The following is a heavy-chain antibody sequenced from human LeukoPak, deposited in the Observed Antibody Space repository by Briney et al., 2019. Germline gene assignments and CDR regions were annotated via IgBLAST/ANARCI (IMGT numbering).Heavy chain of an antibody. J-gene: IGHJ6*03. V-gene: IGHV3-7*01. CDR1: GFTFSSYW. Sequence: GGSLRLSCAASGFTFSSYWMSWVRQAPGKGLEWVANIKQDGSEKYYVDSVKGRFTISRDNAENSLYLQMNSLRAEDTAVYYCARAAIAAARIYYYMDVWGKGTTVTVSS. CDR2: IKQDGSEK. CDR3: ARAAIAAARIYYYMDV. D-gene: IGHD6-13*01.